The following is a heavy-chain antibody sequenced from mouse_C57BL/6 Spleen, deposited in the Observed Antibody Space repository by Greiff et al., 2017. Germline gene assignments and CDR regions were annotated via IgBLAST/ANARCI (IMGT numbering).Heavy chain of an antibody. CDR1: GYTFTSYW. CDR2: IYPGNSDT. CDR3: TRAITTVVANPFDY. D-gene: IGHD1-1*01. J-gene: IGHJ2*01. Sequence: EVQLQQSGTVLARPGASVKMSCKTSGYTFTSYWMHWVKQRPGQGLEWIGAIYPGNSDTSYNQKFKGKAKLTAVTSASTAYMELSSLTNEDSAVYYCTRAITTVVANPFDYWGQGTTLTVSS. V-gene: IGHV1-5*01.